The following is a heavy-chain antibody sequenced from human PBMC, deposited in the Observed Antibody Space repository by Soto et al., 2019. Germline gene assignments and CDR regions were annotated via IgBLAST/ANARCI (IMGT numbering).Heavy chain of an antibody. J-gene: IGHJ4*02. CDR2: IYYSGST. Sequence: QVQLQESGPGLVKPSQTLSLTCTVSGGSISSGGYYWSWIRQHPGKGLEWIGYIYYSGSTYYNPSLKSRVTISVDTSKNQFSLKLSSVTAADPAVYYCARAGYCSGGSCYSLYYFDYWGQGTLVTVSS. D-gene: IGHD2-15*01. CDR3: ARAGYCSGGSCYSLYYFDY. CDR1: GGSISSGGYY. V-gene: IGHV4-31*03.